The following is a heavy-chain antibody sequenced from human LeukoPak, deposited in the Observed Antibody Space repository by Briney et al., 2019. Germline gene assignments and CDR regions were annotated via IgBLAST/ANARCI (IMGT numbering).Heavy chain of an antibody. V-gene: IGHV4-61*02. D-gene: IGHD2-2*01. J-gene: IGHJ5*02. CDR3: ARSPRTHCSSTSCEILSFDP. Sequence: SETLSLTCTVSGGSISSSSYYWGWIRQPAGKGLEWIGRIYTSGSTNYNPSLKSRVTISVDTSKNQFSLKLSSVTAADTAVYYCARSPRTHCSSTSCEILSFDPWGQGTLVTVSS. CDR2: IYTSGST. CDR1: GGSISSSSYY.